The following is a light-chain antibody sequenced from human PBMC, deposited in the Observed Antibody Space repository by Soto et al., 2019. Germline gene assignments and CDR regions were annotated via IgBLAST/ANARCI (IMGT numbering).Light chain of an antibody. CDR2: DDN. V-gene: IGLV1-51*01. Sequence: QWVLAEPASMSAPPGHRVTIYCSGSSSNIGGNSVSWYQQLPGTAPKLLIYDDNKRPSGIPDRFSGSKSGTSATLGITGFQTGDEADYYCGSWDSSLSAYVFGTGTKVTVL. CDR1: SSNIGGNS. CDR3: GSWDSSLSAYV. J-gene: IGLJ1*01.